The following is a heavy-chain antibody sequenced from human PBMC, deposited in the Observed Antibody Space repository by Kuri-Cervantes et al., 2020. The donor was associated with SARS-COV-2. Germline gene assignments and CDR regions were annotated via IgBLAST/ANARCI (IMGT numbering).Heavy chain of an antibody. CDR2: IYYSGST. Sequence: WVRQAPGKGLEWIGSIYYSGSTYYNPSLKSRVTISVDTSKNQFSLKLSSVIAADTAVYYCARPGGFLDVWGKGTTVTVSS. D-gene: IGHD4-23*01. J-gene: IGHJ6*04. V-gene: IGHV4-39*01. CDR3: ARPGGFLDV.